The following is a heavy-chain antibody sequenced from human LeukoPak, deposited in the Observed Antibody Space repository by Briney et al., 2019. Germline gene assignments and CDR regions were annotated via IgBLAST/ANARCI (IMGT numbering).Heavy chain of an antibody. CDR1: GCSISSSTYD. Sequence: KPSETLSPTCTVSGCSISSSTYDWGWLRQPPGKGLEWIGSIYYSGSTYYNPSLNNRVTISVDTSKTQSSLKLSSVPAADTAVYYCATLGRDNWNPIGYWGQGTLVTVSS. CDR3: ATLGRDNWNPIGY. CDR2: IYYSGST. D-gene: IGHD1-1*01. J-gene: IGHJ4*02. V-gene: IGHV4-39*01.